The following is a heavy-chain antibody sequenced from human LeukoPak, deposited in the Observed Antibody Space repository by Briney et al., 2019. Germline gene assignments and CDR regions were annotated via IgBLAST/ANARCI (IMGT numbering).Heavy chain of an antibody. CDR3: ARVSGFSAGSDF. Sequence: GGSLRLSCAASGFTVSSNYMSWVRQAPGKGLEWVGRSRNKANSYTTEYAASVKGRVTISRDDSKSSLYLQMNSLKSEDTAVYYCARVSGFSAGSDFWGQGTLVTVSS. CDR1: GFTVSSNY. J-gene: IGHJ4*02. V-gene: IGHV3-72*01. CDR2: SRNKANSYTT. D-gene: IGHD3-9*01.